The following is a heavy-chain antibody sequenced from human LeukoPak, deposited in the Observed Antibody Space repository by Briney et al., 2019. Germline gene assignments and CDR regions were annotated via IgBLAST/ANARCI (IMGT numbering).Heavy chain of an antibody. CDR1: GFTVSSNY. J-gene: IGHJ5*02. V-gene: IGHV3-66*01. CDR2: IYSGGST. D-gene: IGHD3-10*01. Sequence: GGSLRLSCAASGFTVSSNYMSWVRQAPGKGLEWVSVIYSGGSTYYADSVKGRFTIPRDNSKNTLYLQMNSLRAEDTAVYYYARDARSGSYNWFDPWGQGTLVTVSS. CDR3: ARDARSGSYNWFDP.